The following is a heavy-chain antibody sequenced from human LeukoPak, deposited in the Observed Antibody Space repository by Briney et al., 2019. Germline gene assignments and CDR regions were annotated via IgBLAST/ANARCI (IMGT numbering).Heavy chain of an antibody. Sequence: SETLSLTCAVYGGSFSGYYWSWIRQPPGKGLEWIGEINHSGSTNYNPSLKSRVTISVDTSKNQFSLKLSSVTAADTAVYYCARVRRNRYSGSYFFDYWGQGTLVTVSS. CDR2: INHSGST. CDR1: GGSFSGYY. D-gene: IGHD1-26*01. CDR3: ARVRRNRYSGSYFFDY. J-gene: IGHJ4*02. V-gene: IGHV4-34*01.